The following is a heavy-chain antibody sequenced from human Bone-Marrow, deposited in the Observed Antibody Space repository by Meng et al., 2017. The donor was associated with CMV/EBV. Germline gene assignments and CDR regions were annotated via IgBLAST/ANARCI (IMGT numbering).Heavy chain of an antibody. CDR3: TRERELPPANAFDI. Sequence: GESLKISCAASGFTFSNAWMSWVRQAPGKGLEWVGFIRSKAYGGTTEYAASVKGRFTISRDDSKSIAYLQMNSLKTEDTAVYYCTRERELPPANAFDIWGQGTMVTVSS. D-gene: IGHD1-26*01. CDR2: IRSKAYGGTT. V-gene: IGHV3-49*04. J-gene: IGHJ3*02. CDR1: GFTFSNAW.